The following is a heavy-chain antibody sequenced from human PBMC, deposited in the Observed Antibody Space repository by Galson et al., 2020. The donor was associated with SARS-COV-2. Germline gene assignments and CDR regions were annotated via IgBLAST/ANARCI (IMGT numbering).Heavy chain of an antibody. J-gene: IGHJ4*02. CDR1: GNIITSYW. CDR2: TYTGDSDT. Sequence: GESLQITCTGSGNIITSYWIGWVRQMPGKGLEWLGLTYTGDSDTRYIPSFQGQVTISADKSISTAYLQWSSLKASDTAMYYCATFGSPYYGTRGPDYWGQGTLVTVSS. V-gene: IGHV5-51*01. D-gene: IGHD1-26*01. CDR3: ATFGSPYYGTRGPDY.